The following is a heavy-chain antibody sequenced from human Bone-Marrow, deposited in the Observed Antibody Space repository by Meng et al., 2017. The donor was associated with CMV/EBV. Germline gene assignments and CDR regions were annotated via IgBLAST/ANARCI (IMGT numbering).Heavy chain of an antibody. J-gene: IGHJ4*02. D-gene: IGHD6-13*01. CDR2: INPNSGDT. Sequence: QVQLVQSGAEVKKSGASVKVSCKASGYNLNGYYIHWVRQAPGQGLEWTGWINPNSGDTHYAQKFQGRVTMTRETSISTAYMELSRLRFDDTAVYFCARDPLAAPGNGYWGQGTLVTVSS. CDR1: GYNLNGYY. CDR3: ARDPLAAPGNGY. V-gene: IGHV1-2*02.